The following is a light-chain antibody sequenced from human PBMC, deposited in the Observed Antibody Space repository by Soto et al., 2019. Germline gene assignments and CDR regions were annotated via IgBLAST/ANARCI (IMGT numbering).Light chain of an antibody. CDR1: SSNIGAGYE. J-gene: IGLJ1*01. V-gene: IGLV1-40*01. Sequence: QSVLKQPPSESEAPGQRVTISCTGSSSNIGAGYEAHWYQQVPGTAPKLLIYENNNRPSGVPDRFSGSKSGTSASLAITGLQAEDEAEYYCQSYDSSLSGYVFGTGTKLTVL. CDR3: QSYDSSLSGYV. CDR2: ENN.